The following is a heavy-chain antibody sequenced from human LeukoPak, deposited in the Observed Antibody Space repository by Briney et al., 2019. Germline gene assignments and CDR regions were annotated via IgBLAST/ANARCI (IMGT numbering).Heavy chain of an antibody. V-gene: IGHV4-4*07. CDR3: ARDVVYYGSGNWFDP. CDR1: GGSISSYY. J-gene: IGHJ5*02. Sequence: SETLSLTCTVAGGSISSYYWSWIRQPAGKGLEWIGRIYTSGSTNYNPSLQSRVTMSVDTSKNQFSLKLSSVTAADTAVYYCARDVVYYGSGNWFDPWGQGTLVTVSS. CDR2: IYTSGST. D-gene: IGHD3-10*01.